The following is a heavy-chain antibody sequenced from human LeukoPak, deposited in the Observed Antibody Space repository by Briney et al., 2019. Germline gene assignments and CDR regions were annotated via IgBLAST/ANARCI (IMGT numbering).Heavy chain of an antibody. D-gene: IGHD2-2*01. CDR1: GGSFSGYY. CDR2: INHSGST. J-gene: IGHJ5*02. V-gene: IGHV4-34*01. CDR3: ARTIVVVPAADKSGWFDP. Sequence: SETLSLTCAVYGGSFSGYYWSRIRQPPGKGLEWIGEINHSGSTNYNPSLKSRVTISVDTSKNQFSLKLSSVTAADTAVYYCARTIVVVPAADKSGWFDPWGQGTLVTVSS.